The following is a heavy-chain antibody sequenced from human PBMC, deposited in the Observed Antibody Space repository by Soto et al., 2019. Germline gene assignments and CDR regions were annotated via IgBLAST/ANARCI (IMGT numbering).Heavy chain of an antibody. CDR1: GFTFSSYA. D-gene: IGHD3-3*01. CDR3: ARDRWRSPQGYYYYYMDV. CDR2: VSRTGGST. Sequence: GGSLRLSCAASGFTFSSYAMSWVRQAPGQGLEWVSAVSRTGGSTYYADSVKGRFTTSRDNSKNTLYLQMNSLRAEDTAVYYCARDRWRSPQGYYYYYMDVWGKGTTVTVSS. V-gene: IGHV3-23*01. J-gene: IGHJ6*03.